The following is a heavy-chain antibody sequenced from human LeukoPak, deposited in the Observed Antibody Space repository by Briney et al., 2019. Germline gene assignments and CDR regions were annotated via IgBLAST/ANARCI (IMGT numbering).Heavy chain of an antibody. D-gene: IGHD1-26*01. Sequence: GRSLRLSCATSGFTFWKYGMHWVRQAPGKGLEWVAIAWNDGRTTHHADPVKGRFSISRDNSKNTLYLQMNSLRAEDTAVYYCATDGSERDIDNWGRGTLVTVSA. CDR2: AWNDGRTT. V-gene: IGHV3-33*01. CDR1: GFTFWKYG. CDR3: ATDGSERDIDN. J-gene: IGHJ4*02.